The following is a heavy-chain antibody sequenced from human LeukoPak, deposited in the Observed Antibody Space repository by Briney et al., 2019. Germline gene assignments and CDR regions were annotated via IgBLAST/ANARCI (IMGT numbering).Heavy chain of an antibody. CDR3: ASLYGGNSAYFDY. CDR1: GFTFSSYS. Sequence: GGSLTLSCAASGFTFSSYSMNWVRQSPGKGLEWVSSIISSRSYINYAGTVEGRFTISRDEAKNSLYLQMNSLRAEATTLYYCASLYGGNSAYFDYWGQGTLVTVSS. J-gene: IGHJ4*02. CDR2: IISSRSYI. D-gene: IGHD4-23*01. V-gene: IGHV3-21*01.